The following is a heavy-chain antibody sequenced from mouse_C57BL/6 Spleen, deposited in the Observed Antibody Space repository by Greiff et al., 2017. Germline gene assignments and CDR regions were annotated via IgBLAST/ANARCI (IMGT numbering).Heavy chain of an antibody. D-gene: IGHD3-2*02. J-gene: IGHJ3*01. V-gene: IGHV1-82*01. CDR3: ASTRQLRAIAY. Sequence: QVLLMQSGPELVKPGASVKISCKASGYAFSSSWMNWVKQGPGKGLEWIGRIYPGGGATNYDGKFKGKATLTADKSSSTAYLQLSSLTSEDSAVYFCASTRQLRAIAYWGQGTLVTVSA. CDR1: GYAFSSSW. CDR2: IYPGGGAT.